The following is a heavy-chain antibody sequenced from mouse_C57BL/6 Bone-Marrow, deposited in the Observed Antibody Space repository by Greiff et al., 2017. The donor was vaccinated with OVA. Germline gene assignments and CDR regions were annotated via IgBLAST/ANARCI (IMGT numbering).Heavy chain of an antibody. CDR1: GFTFSSYA. CDR2: ISSGGDYI. V-gene: IGHV5-9-1*02. CDR3: TRKGLFYAMDY. Sequence: EVKLMESGEGLVKPGGSLKLSCAASGFTFSSYAMSWVRQTPEKRLEWVAYISSGGDYIYYADTVKGRFTISRDNARNTLYLQMSSLKSEDTAMYYCTRKGLFYAMDYWGQGTSVTVSS. J-gene: IGHJ4*01. D-gene: IGHD3-3*01.